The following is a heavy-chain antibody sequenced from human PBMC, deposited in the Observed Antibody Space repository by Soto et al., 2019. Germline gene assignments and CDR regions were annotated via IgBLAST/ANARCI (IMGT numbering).Heavy chain of an antibody. J-gene: IGHJ3*02. CDR2: IFSNDEK. D-gene: IGHD6-13*01. V-gene: IGHV2-26*01. CDR3: GFGSSSWYAFDI. CDR1: GFSLSNARMG. Sequence: QVTLKESGPVLVKPPETLTLTCTVSGFSLSNARMGVSWIRQPPGKALEWLAHIFSNDEKSYSTSLKSRLNISKHTSKSQVVLTMTNMDPVDTATYYCGFGSSSWYAFDIWGQGTMVTVSS.